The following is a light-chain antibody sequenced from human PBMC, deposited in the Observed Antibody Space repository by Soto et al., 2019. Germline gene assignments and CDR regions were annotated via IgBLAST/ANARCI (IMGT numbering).Light chain of an antibody. Sequence: QSALTQPASVSGSPGQSITISCTGTSSDVGSHNTVSWYQQHPGKAPKLMIFEDTERPSGVSHRFSASKSGNTAYLSISGLQAEDEAYYYCCSSAGDTLVVFGGGTKLTVL. V-gene: IGLV2-23*01. J-gene: IGLJ2*01. CDR2: EDT. CDR1: SSDVGSHNT. CDR3: CSSAGDTLVV.